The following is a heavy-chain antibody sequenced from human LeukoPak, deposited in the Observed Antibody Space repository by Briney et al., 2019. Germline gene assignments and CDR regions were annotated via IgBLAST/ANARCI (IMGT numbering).Heavy chain of an antibody. J-gene: IGHJ5*02. V-gene: IGHV4-61*01. D-gene: IGHD4-17*01. CDR3: ATGITVTTGGFDP. CDR2: NYYSGST. Sequence: SETLSLTCTVSGGSVSSGSYYWSWIRQPPGKGLEWIGYNYYSGSTNYNPSLKSRVTISVDTSKNQFSLKLSSVTAADTAVYYCATGITVTTGGFDPWGQGTLSPSPQ. CDR1: GGSVSSGSYY.